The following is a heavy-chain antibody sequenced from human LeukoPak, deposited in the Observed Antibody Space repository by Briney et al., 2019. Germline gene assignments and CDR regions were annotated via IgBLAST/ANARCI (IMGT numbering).Heavy chain of an antibody. D-gene: IGHD2-21*01. V-gene: IGHV3-48*02. Sequence: SGGSLRLSCAASGFTFSIYSMNWVRQAPGKGLEWVSDIRSSSDTIYYADSVKGRFTISRDNDKSSLYLQMNSLRDEDTAMYFCASDSDYSFDYWGQGTLVTVSS. J-gene: IGHJ4*02. CDR2: IRSSSDTI. CDR1: GFTFSIYS. CDR3: ASDSDYSFDY.